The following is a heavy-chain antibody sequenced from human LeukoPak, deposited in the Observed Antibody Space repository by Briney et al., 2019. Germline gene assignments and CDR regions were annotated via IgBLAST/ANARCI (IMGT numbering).Heavy chain of an antibody. D-gene: IGHD3-9*01. CDR3: ARATYDILTGPTWFDP. CDR2: INHSGST. Sequence: SETLFLTCAVYGGSFSGYYWSWIRQPPGKGLEWIGEINHSGSTNYNPSLKSRVTISVDTSKNQFSLKLSSVTAADAAMHYCARATYDILTGPTWFDPWGQGTLVTVSS. CDR1: GGSFSGYY. V-gene: IGHV4-34*01. J-gene: IGHJ5*02.